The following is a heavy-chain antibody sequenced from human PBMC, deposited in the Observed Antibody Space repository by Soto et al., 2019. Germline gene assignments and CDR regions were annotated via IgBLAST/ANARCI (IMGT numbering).Heavy chain of an antibody. V-gene: IGHV4-31*03. Sequence: QVQLQESGPGLVKPSQTLSLTCTVSGGSISSGGYYWSWIRQHPGKGLEWIGYIYYSGSTYYNPSLKGRVTIAVDPAKNQVSLKLGSVTAADTAVYYCARDNRYSGYDSGDAFDYWGQGTLVTVSS. CDR3: ARDNRYSGYDSGDAFDY. CDR1: GGSISSGGYY. D-gene: IGHD5-12*01. J-gene: IGHJ4*02. CDR2: IYYSGST.